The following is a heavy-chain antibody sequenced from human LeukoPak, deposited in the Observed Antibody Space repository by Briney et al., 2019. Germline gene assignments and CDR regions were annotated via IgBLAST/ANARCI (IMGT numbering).Heavy chain of an antibody. CDR1: GFMFSSFW. D-gene: IGHD1/OR15-1a*01. CDR2: IKEDGSEK. V-gene: IGHV3-7*03. J-gene: IGHJ3*02. Sequence: GGSLRLSCAASGFMFSSFWMSWVRQAPGKGLEWVADIKEDGSEKSYVYSVKGRFTISRDNATNSLYLQMNTLRAEDTALYYCARVYWDSSGAFDIWGQGTMVTVSS. CDR3: ARVYWDSSGAFDI.